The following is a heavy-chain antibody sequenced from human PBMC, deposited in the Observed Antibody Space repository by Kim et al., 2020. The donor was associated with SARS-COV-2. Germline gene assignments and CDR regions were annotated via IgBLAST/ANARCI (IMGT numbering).Heavy chain of an antibody. Sequence: GESLKISCKGSGYSFTSYWIGWVRQMPGKGLEWMGIIYPGDSDTRYSPSFQGQVTISADKSISTAYLQWSSLKASDTAMYYCARIYCSSTSCPQYYYYYYGMDVWGQGTTVTVSS. CDR3: ARIYCSSTSCPQYYYYYYGMDV. CDR2: IYPGDSDT. J-gene: IGHJ6*02. V-gene: IGHV5-51*01. D-gene: IGHD2-2*01. CDR1: GYSFTSYW.